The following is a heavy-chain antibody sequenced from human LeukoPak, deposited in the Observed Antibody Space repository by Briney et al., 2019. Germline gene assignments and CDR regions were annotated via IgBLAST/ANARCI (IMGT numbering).Heavy chain of an antibody. V-gene: IGHV3-53*04. CDR2: IYSGGST. CDR1: GFTASSNY. J-gene: IGHJ6*02. Sequence: PGGSLRLSRAASGFTASSNYMSWVRQAPGTGLEWVSVIYSGGSTYYADSVKGRFTISRHNSKNTLYLQMNSLRAEDTAVYYCARGSGWYNYYGMDVWGQGTTVTVSS. D-gene: IGHD6-19*01. CDR3: ARGSGWYNYYGMDV.